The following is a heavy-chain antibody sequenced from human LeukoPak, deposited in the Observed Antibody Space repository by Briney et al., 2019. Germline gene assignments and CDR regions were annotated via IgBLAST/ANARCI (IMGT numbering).Heavy chain of an antibody. CDR3: ARDSFRGYDSSGYYWEDFDY. CDR2: IIPIFGTA. D-gene: IGHD3-22*01. CDR1: GGTFSSYA. Sequence: SVKVSCKASGGTFSSYAISWVRQAPGQGLEWMGRIIPIFGTANYAQRFQGRVTITTDESTSTAYMELSSLRSEDTAVYYCARDSFRGYDSSGYYWEDFDYWGQGTLVTVSS. V-gene: IGHV1-69*05. J-gene: IGHJ4*02.